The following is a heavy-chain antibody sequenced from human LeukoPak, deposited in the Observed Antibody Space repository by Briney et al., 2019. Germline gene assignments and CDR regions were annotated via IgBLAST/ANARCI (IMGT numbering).Heavy chain of an antibody. CDR3: ARGEAYYDILTGVDY. V-gene: IGHV1-18*01. CDR2: ISAYNGNT. CDR1: GYTFTSYG. D-gene: IGHD3-9*01. Sequence: ASVKVSCKASGYTFTSYGISWVRQAPGQGLEWMGWISAYNGNTNYAQKLQGRVTMTTDTSTSTAYMELRSLRPDDTAVYYCARGEAYYDILTGVDYWGQGTLVTVSS. J-gene: IGHJ4*02.